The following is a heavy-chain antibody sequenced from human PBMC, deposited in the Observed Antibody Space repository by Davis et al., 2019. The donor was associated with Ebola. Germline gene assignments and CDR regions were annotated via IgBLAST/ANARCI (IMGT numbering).Heavy chain of an antibody. CDR3: AKDDYHSGSPFDY. CDR1: GFTFSSYG. D-gene: IGHD1-26*01. J-gene: IGHJ4*02. V-gene: IGHV3-30*18. Sequence: GESLKISCAASGFTFSSYGMHWVRQAPGKGRDGVAVISYDGSNKYYADSVKGRFTISRDNSKNTLYLQMNSLRAEDTAVYYCAKDDYHSGSPFDYWGQGTLVTVSS. CDR2: ISYDGSNK.